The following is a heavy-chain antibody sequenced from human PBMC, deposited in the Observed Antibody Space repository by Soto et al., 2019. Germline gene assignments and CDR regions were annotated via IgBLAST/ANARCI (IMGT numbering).Heavy chain of an antibody. J-gene: IGHJ3*02. D-gene: IGHD5-12*01. Sequence: GGSLRLSCAASGFSFSTYAIHWVRQAPGKGLEWVAVISYDENRKYYAESVKGRFTISRDNSKNTLYLQMNSLRAEDTAVYYCAKDEWNESGYSGPDAFDIWGQGTMVTVSS. V-gene: IGHV3-30*04. CDR2: ISYDENRK. CDR3: AKDEWNESGYSGPDAFDI. CDR1: GFSFSTYA.